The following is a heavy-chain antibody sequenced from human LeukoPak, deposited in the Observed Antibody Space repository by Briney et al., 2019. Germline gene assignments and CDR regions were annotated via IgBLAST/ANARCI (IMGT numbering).Heavy chain of an antibody. D-gene: IGHD3-22*01. V-gene: IGHV1-69*04. CDR2: IILNLGTT. Sequence: SVKVSCKASGGTSNSHAISWVRQAPRQGLEWMGRIILNLGTTNRAQNFQDRVTLTADKSTNTAYMELTSLTSDDTAVYYCATTNDGGGYQWGDFFDFWGQGTLVTVSS. CDR3: ATTNDGGGYQWGDFFDF. CDR1: GGTSNSHA. J-gene: IGHJ4*02.